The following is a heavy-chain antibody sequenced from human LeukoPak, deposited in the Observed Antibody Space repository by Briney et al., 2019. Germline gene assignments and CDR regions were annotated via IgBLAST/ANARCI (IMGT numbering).Heavy chain of an antibody. CDR3: ARRSYSSGYYYFDY. V-gene: IGHV4-61*05. Sequence: SETLSLTCTVSGGSISSSSYYWSWIRQPPGKGLEWIAYMYYSGSTNYNPSLKSRVTISVDTSKNQFSLKLSSVTAADTAVYYCARRSYSSGYYYFDYWGQGTLVTVSS. CDR1: GGSISSSSYY. D-gene: IGHD3-22*01. J-gene: IGHJ4*02. CDR2: MYYSGST.